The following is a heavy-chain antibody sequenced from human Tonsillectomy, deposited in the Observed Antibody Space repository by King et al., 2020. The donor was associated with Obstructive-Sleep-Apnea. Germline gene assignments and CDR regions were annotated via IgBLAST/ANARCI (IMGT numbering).Heavy chain of an antibody. J-gene: IGHJ4*02. CDR2: ISYDGSNK. CDR1: GFTFSSYG. Sequence: VQLVESGGGVVQPGRSLRLSCAASGFTFSSYGMHWVRQAPGKGLEWVAVISYDGSNKYYADSVKGRFTIPRDNSKNTLYLQMNSLRAEDTAVYYCAKDWRVWGSYRYFDYWGQGTLVTVSS. D-gene: IGHD3-16*02. CDR3: AKDWRVWGSYRYFDY. V-gene: IGHV3-30*18.